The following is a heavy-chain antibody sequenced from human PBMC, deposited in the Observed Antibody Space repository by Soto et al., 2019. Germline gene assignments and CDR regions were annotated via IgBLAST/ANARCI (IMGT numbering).Heavy chain of an antibody. CDR1: GGSISSGGYY. CDR3: ASYYGGNSFLWFDP. CDR2: IYYSGST. V-gene: IGHV4-31*03. Sequence: NPSETLSLTCTVSGGSISSGGYYWIWIRQHPGKGLEWIGYIYYSGSTYYNPSLKSRVTISVDTSKNQFSLKLSSVTAADTAVYYCASYYGGNSFLWFDPWGQGTLVTVSS. J-gene: IGHJ5*02. D-gene: IGHD4-17*01.